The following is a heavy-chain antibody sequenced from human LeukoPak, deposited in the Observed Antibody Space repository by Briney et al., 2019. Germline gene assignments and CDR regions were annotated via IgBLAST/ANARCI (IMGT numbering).Heavy chain of an antibody. CDR3: AKIGSYYYDSSGYSRVFDY. Sequence: GGSLRLSCAASGFTFSSYGMHWVRQAPGKGLEWVVVIWYDGSNKYYADSVRGRFTISRDNSKNTLYLQMNSLRAEDTAVYYCAKIGSYYYDSSGYSRVFDYWGQGTLVTVSS. CDR1: GFTFSSYG. CDR2: IWYDGSNK. J-gene: IGHJ4*02. V-gene: IGHV3-33*06. D-gene: IGHD3-22*01.